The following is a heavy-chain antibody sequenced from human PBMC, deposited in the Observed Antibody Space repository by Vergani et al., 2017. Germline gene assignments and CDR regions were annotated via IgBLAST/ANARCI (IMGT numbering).Heavy chain of an antibody. CDR2: IYHSGST. V-gene: IGHV4-4*02. CDR3: ARDDSGIAAAGTWYYYYGMDV. Sequence: QVQLQESGPGLVKPSGTLSLTCAVSGGSISSSNWWSWVRQPPGKGLEWIGEIYHSGSTNYNPSLKSRVTISVDKSKNQFSLKLSSVTAADTAVYYCARDDSGIAAAGTWYYYYGMDVWGQGTTVTVSS. J-gene: IGHJ6*02. D-gene: IGHD6-13*01. CDR1: GGSISSSNW.